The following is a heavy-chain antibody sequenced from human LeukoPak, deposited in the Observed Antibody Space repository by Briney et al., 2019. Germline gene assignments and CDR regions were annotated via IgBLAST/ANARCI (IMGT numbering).Heavy chain of an antibody. CDR2: ISSSSSTI. V-gene: IGHV3-48*01. Sequence: QTGGSLRLSCAASGFTFSSYSMNWVRQAPGKVLEWVSYISSSSSTIYYADSVKGRFTISRDNAKNSLYLQMNSLRAEDTAVYYCARDPSYGRSDAFDIWGQGTMVTVSS. J-gene: IGHJ3*02. CDR3: ARDPSYGRSDAFDI. D-gene: IGHD4-17*01. CDR1: GFTFSSYS.